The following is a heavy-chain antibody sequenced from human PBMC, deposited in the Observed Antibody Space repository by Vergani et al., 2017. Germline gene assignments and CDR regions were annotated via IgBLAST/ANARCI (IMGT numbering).Heavy chain of an antibody. Sequence: QVQLQESGPGLVKPSETLSLTCTVSGGSISSYYWSWIRQPPGKGLEWIGYIYYSGSTNYNPSLKSRVTISVDTSKNQFSLKLSSVTAEDTAVYYCAKGLELSGSPLDYWGQGTLVTVSS. CDR2: IYYSGST. V-gene: IGHV4-59*01. J-gene: IGHJ4*02. D-gene: IGHD1-26*01. CDR1: GGSISSYY. CDR3: AKGLELSGSPLDY.